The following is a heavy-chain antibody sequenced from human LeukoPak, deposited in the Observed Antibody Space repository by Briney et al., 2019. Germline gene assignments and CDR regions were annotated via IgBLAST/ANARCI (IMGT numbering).Heavy chain of an antibody. J-gene: IGHJ4*02. Sequence: GGSLRLSCAASGFTFSSNSMNWVRQAQGQGLEWVSSITTSSSYIYYADSAKARFTISRDNAKNSLYLQMNSLRAEDTAVYYCARAFNYDWWYFDYWGQGTLVTVSS. CDR2: ITTSSSYI. V-gene: IGHV3-21*01. CDR1: GFTFSSNS. CDR3: ARAFNYDWWYFDY. D-gene: IGHD3-22*01.